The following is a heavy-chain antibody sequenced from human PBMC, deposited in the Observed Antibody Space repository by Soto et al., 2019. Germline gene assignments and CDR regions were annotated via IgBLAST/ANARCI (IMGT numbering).Heavy chain of an antibody. CDR2: INHSGST. D-gene: IGHD3-3*01. J-gene: IGHJ4*02. CDR3: ARGREWFLYYFDY. CDR1: GGSFSGYS. Sequence: SETLSLTCAVYGGSFSGYSWSWIRQPPGKGLEWIGEINHSGSTNYNPSLKSRVTISVDTSKNQFSLKLSSVTAADTAVYYCARGREWFLYYFDYWGQGTLVTVSS. V-gene: IGHV4-34*01.